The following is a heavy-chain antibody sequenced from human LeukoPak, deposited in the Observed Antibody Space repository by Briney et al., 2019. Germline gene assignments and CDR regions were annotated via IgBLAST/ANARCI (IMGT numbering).Heavy chain of an antibody. CDR3: TRNITIFDY. CDR1: GFTFGDYA. CDR2: IRSKAYGGTT. J-gene: IGHJ4*02. Sequence: GRSLRLSCTASGFTFGDYAMSWVRQAPGKGLEWVGFIRSKAYGGTTEYAAPVKGRFTISRDDSKSIAYLQMNSLKTEDTAVYYCTRNITIFDYWGQGTLVTVSS. D-gene: IGHD3-10*01. V-gene: IGHV3-49*04.